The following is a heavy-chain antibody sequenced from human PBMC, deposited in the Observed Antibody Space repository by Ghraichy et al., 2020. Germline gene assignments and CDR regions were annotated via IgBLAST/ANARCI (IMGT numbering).Heavy chain of an antibody. CDR1: GFTVSSNY. CDR3: ARAGYGYSNYYYGMDV. J-gene: IGHJ6*02. D-gene: IGHD5-18*01. Sequence: LSLTCAASGFTVSSNYMSWVRQAPGKGLEWVSVIYSGGSTYYADSVKGRFTISRDNSKNTLYLQMNSLRAEDTAVYYCARAGYGYSNYYYGMDVWGQGTTVTVSS. V-gene: IGHV3-53*01. CDR2: IYSGGST.